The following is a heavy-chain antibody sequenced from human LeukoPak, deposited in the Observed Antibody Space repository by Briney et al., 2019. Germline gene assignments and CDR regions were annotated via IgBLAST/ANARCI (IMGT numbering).Heavy chain of an antibody. CDR1: GDSSIRGSYY. V-gene: IGHV4-61*02. CDR2: IHPSGST. CDR3: ARAVVWLPFDY. D-gene: IGHD2-15*01. Sequence: SETLSLTCTVSGDSSIRGSYYWSWIRQPAGKGLEWIGRIHPSGSTNYNPSLKSRVTISMDTSKNQFSLNLGSVTAADTAVYYCARAVVWLPFDYWGQGTLVTVSS. J-gene: IGHJ4*02.